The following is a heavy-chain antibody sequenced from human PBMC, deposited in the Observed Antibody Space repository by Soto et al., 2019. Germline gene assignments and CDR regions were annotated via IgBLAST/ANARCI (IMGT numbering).Heavy chain of an antibody. J-gene: IGHJ5*02. CDR2: FDYTGDS. D-gene: IGHD1-1*01. CDR1: GGSISSSTYY. V-gene: IGHV4-39*01. Sequence: LSLTCSVSGGSISSSTYYWGWIRESPGRGLEWIASFDYTGDSYYNPSLRSRVTVSVDTSKKQFSLKVSSVTAADSAIYYCTRHGVSGTISRGNWFERWGQGTLVTVSS. CDR3: TRHGVSGTISRGNWFER.